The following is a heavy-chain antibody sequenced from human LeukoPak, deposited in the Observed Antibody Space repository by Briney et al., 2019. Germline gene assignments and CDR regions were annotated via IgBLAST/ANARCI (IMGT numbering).Heavy chain of an antibody. CDR1: GFTFSSYW. Sequence: GGSLRLPCAASGFTFSSYWMHWVRQAPGKGLVWVSRINTDGSSINYADSVKGRFTISRDNAKNTLYLQMNSLRAEDTAVYYCARDQSSSGWYFDYWGQGTLVTVSS. CDR3: ARDQSSSGWYFDY. CDR2: INTDGSSI. D-gene: IGHD6-19*01. V-gene: IGHV3-74*01. J-gene: IGHJ4*02.